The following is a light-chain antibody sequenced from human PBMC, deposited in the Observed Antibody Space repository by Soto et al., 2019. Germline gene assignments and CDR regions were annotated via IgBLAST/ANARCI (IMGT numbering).Light chain of an antibody. CDR3: QQYNNWPYT. CDR2: GAS. V-gene: IGKV3-15*01. CDR1: QSVSSN. J-gene: IGKJ2*01. Sequence: EIVMTQSPATLSVSPGERAALSCRASQSVSSNFAWYQQKPGQAPRLLLYGASTRATGIPARFSGSGSGREFTLTLSSLQSEDFAVYYCQQYNNWPYTFGQGTKLEIK.